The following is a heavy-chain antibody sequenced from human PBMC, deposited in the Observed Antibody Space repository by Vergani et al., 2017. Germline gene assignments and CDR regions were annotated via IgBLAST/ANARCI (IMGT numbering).Heavy chain of an antibody. CDR3: ARRCSSTSCYDAFDI. V-gene: IGHV1-18*01. Sequence: QSQLVQSGDEVKKPGASVKVSCKTSGYSFINYGISWVRQAPGQGLEWLGWVSPYNGNTNYGQKIQGRVTMTTDTSTRTAYMQLRSLRSEDTAVYYCARRCSSTSCYDAFDIWGQGTMVTVSS. CDR1: GYSFINYG. CDR2: VSPYNGNT. D-gene: IGHD2-2*01. J-gene: IGHJ3*02.